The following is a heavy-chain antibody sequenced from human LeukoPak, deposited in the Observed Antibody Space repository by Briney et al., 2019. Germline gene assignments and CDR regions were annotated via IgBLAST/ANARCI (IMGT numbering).Heavy chain of an antibody. CDR3: AKDGYGDYAAYFYY. J-gene: IGHJ4*02. CDR2: ISGDGGST. D-gene: IGHD4-17*01. V-gene: IGHV3-43*02. CDR1: GFTFDDYA. Sequence: GGSLRLSCAASGFTFDDYAMHWVRQAPGKGLAWVSLISGDGGSTYYADSVKGRFTISRDNSKNSLYLQMNSLRTEDSALYYCAKDGYGDYAAYFYYWGQGTLVTVSS.